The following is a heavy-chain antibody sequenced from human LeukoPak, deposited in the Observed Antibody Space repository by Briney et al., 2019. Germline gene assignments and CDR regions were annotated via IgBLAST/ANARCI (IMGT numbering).Heavy chain of an antibody. CDR1: GFTFSTHG. CDR2: ISGDGGTT. D-gene: IGHD5-12*01. J-gene: IGHJ4*02. V-gene: IGHV3-23*01. Sequence: PGGALRLSCAASGFTFSTHGMNWVRQAPGKGLEWVSGISGDGGTTYYADSVKGRFTISRDNSKSTLYLQINSLRAEDTAIYYCAKDDNWLRFQSWGQGTLVTVSS. CDR3: AKDDNWLRFQS.